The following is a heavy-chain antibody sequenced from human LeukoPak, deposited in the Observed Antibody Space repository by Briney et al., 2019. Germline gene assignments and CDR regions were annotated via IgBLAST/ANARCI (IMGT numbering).Heavy chain of an antibody. CDR1: GYTFTGYY. V-gene: IGHV1-2*02. D-gene: IGHD3-22*01. J-gene: IGHJ2*01. CDR2: INPNSGGT. Sequence: ASVKVSCKASGYTFTGYYMHWVRQAPGQGLEWMEWINPNSGGTNYAQKFQGRVTMTRDTSISTAYMELSRLRSDDTAVYYCARDATPDSSGYYYDPSWYFDLWGRGTLVTVSS. CDR3: ARDATPDSSGYYYDPSWYFDL.